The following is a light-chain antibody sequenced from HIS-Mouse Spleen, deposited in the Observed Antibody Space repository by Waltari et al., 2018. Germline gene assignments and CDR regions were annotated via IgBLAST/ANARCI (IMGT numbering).Light chain of an antibody. V-gene: IGKV1-9*01. Sequence: DIQLTQSPSFLSASVGDRFTITCRASQGISSYLAWYQQKPGKAPKVLIYAASTLQSVVPSRFSGSGSGTEFTLTISSLQPEDFATYYCQQLNSYPPTFGQGTKVEIK. CDR3: QQLNSYPPT. J-gene: IGKJ1*01. CDR2: AAS. CDR1: QGISSY.